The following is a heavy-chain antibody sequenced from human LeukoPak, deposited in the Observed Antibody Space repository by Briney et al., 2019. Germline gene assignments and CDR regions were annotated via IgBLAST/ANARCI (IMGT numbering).Heavy chain of an antibody. D-gene: IGHD2-8*01. CDR3: ARDLNGYGNFDI. J-gene: IGHJ3*02. V-gene: IGHV4-30-4*08. CDR2: IYYSGST. Sequence: PSETLSLTCTVSGGSISSGEYYWSWIRQPPGKGQEWIGYIYYSGSTYYNPSLKSRVTISVDTSKNQFSLKLSSVTAADTAVYYCARDLNGYGNFDIWGQGTMVTVSS. CDR1: GGSISSGEYY.